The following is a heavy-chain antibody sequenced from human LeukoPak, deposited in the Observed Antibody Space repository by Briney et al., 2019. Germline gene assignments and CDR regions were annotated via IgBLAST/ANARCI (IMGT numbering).Heavy chain of an antibody. D-gene: IGHD5-18*01. V-gene: IGHV4-31*03. J-gene: IGHJ4*02. CDR1: GGSISSGGYY. CDR3: ARAYSGYTNDY. CDR2: IYYSGST. Sequence: SETLSLTCTVSGGSISSGGYYWSWIRQHPGKGLEWIGYIYYSGSTYYNPSLKSRVTISVDTSKNQFSLRLSSVTAADTAVYYCARAYSGYTNDYWGQGTLVTVSS.